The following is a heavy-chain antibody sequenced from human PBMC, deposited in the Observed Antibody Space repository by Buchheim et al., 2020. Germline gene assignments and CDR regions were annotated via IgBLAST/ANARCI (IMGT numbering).Heavy chain of an antibody. V-gene: IGHV4-39*01. J-gene: IGHJ6*02. D-gene: IGHD4-23*01. CDR3: AANGGNFNYYYGMDV. CDR1: GGSISSSSYY. CDR2: IYYSGST. Sequence: QLQLQESGPGLVKPSETLSLTCTVSGGSISSSSYYWGWIRQPPGKGLEWIGSIYYSGSTYYNPSLKSRVTISVDTSKNQFSLKLSSVTAADTAVYYCAANGGNFNYYYGMDVWGQGTT.